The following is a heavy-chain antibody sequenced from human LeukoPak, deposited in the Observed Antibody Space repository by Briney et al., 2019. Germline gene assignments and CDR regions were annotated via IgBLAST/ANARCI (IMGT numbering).Heavy chain of an antibody. J-gene: IGHJ6*02. V-gene: IGHV1-69*13. CDR3: ARVDVSYYGSGSYLYGMDV. D-gene: IGHD3-10*01. CDR1: GGTFSSYA. CDR2: ITPIFGTA. Sequence: SVKVSCKASGGTFSSYAISWVRQAPGQGLEWMGGITPIFGTANYAQKFQGRVTITADESTSTAYMELSSLRTEDTAVYYCARVDVSYYGSGSYLYGMDVWGQGTTVTVSS.